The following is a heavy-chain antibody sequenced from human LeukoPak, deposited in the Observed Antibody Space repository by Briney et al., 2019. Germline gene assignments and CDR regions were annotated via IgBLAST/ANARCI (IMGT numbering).Heavy chain of an antibody. Sequence: SETLSLTCSVSGDSVSGFYWSWIRQPAGKGLEWIGRIYTSGNTRDTSTKYNPSLKSRVSMSADTSKNQFSLKLRSVTAADTAIYYCAIDTFSSGWWDYSDYWGQGTLVTVSS. J-gene: IGHJ4*02. D-gene: IGHD6-19*01. V-gene: IGHV4-4*07. CDR2: IYTSGNTRDTST. CDR3: AIDTFSSGWWDYSDY. CDR1: GDSVSGFY.